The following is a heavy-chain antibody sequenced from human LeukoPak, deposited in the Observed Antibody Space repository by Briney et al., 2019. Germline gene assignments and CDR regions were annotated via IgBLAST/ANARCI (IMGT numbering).Heavy chain of an antibody. CDR1: GFTFSSYW. CDR2: IKQDGSEK. Sequence: GGSLRLSCAASGFTFSSYWMSWVRQAPRKGLEWVANIKQDGSEKYYVDSVKGRFTISRDNAKNSLYLQMNSLRAEDTAVYYCARDRLGSSSWYSWFDPWGQGTLVTVSS. D-gene: IGHD6-13*01. J-gene: IGHJ5*02. CDR3: ARDRLGSSSWYSWFDP. V-gene: IGHV3-7*01.